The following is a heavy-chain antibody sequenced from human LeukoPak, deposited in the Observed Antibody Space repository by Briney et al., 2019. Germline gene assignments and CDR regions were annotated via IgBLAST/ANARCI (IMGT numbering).Heavy chain of an antibody. Sequence: TSSETLSLTCTVSGGSISSSSYYWGWIRQPPGKGLEWIGSIYYSGSTYYNPSLRSRVTISVDTSKNQFSLKLSSVTAADAAVYYCARHVAIFGVVNDAFDIWGQGTMVTVSS. CDR1: GGSISSSSYY. CDR3: ARHVAIFGVVNDAFDI. V-gene: IGHV4-39*01. D-gene: IGHD3-3*01. J-gene: IGHJ3*02. CDR2: IYYSGST.